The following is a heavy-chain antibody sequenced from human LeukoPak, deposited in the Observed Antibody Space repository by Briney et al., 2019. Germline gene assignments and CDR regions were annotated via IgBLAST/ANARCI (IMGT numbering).Heavy chain of an antibody. D-gene: IGHD3-22*01. J-gene: IGHJ3*02. CDR2: ISGSGGGT. Sequence: GGSLRLSCAASGFTFSSYAMSWVRQAPGKGLEWVSVISGSGGGTYYADSVKGRFTISRDNSKNTLYLQMNSLGAEDTAVYYCAKEKYYYDSSGYFSLGAFDIWGQGTMVTVSS. CDR1: GFTFSSYA. CDR3: AKEKYYYDSSGYFSLGAFDI. V-gene: IGHV3-23*01.